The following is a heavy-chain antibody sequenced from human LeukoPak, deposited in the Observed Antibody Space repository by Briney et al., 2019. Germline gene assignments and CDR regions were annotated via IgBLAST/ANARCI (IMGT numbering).Heavy chain of an antibody. J-gene: IGHJ4*02. D-gene: IGHD5-18*01. CDR1: GGSISSGDYY. Sequence: PSQTLSLTCTVSGGSISSGDYYWSWIRQPPGTGLEWIVYIYYSGSTYYNPSLKSRVTISVDTSKNQFSLKLSSVTAADTAVYYCARRDTAMVTRPYFDYWGQGTLVTVSS. CDR2: IYYSGST. V-gene: IGHV4-30-4*01. CDR3: ARRDTAMVTRPYFDY.